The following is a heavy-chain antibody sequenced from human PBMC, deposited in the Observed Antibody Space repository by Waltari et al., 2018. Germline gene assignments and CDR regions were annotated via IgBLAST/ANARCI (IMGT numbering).Heavy chain of an antibody. V-gene: IGHV3-23*01. Sequence: EVQLLESGGGLVQPGGSLRLSCAASGFTFSSYAMSWVRQAPGKGLEWVSAISGSGGSTYDADSVKGRFTISRDNSKNTLYLQMNSLRAEDTAVYYCAKGDVLEWLFDYWGQGTLVTVSS. CDR3: AKGDVLEWLFDY. J-gene: IGHJ4*02. CDR2: ISGSGGST. D-gene: IGHD3-3*01. CDR1: GFTFSSYA.